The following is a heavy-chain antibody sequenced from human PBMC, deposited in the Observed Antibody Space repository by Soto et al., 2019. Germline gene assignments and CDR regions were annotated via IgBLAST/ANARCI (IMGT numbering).Heavy chain of an antibody. CDR2: INAGNGNT. CDR3: ARAAFCSGGSCYHFDY. V-gene: IGHV1-3*01. Sequence: ASVKVSCKASGYTFTSYAMDWVRQAPGQRLEWMGWINAGNGNTKYSQKFQGRVTITRDTSASTAYMELSSLRSEDTAVYYCARAAFCSGGSCYHFDYWGQGTLVTVSS. D-gene: IGHD2-15*01. CDR1: GYTFTSYA. J-gene: IGHJ4*02.